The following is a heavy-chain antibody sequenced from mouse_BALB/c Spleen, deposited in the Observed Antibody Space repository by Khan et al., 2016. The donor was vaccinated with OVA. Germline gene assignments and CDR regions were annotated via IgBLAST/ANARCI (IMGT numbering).Heavy chain of an antibody. Sequence: EVKLEESGGGLVQPGGSMKLSCVASGFTFSNHWMNWVRQSREKGLEWVAEIRLKSDDYVTHYAESVKGRITISREDSKSSVYLPVNNLRAEDAGMYYCWILLWGQGTTLTVSS. J-gene: IGHJ2*01. V-gene: IGHV6-6*02. CDR1: GFTFSNHW. CDR3: WILL. CDR2: IRLKSDDYVT.